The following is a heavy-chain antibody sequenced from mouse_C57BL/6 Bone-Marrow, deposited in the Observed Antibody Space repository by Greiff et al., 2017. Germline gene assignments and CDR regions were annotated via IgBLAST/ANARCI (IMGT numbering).Heavy chain of an antibody. Sequence: VQLKESGAELVRPGASVKLSCTASGFNIKDDYMHWVKQRPEQGLEWIGWIDPENGDTEYASKFQGKATITADTSSNTAYLQLSSLTSEDTAVYYCTTLDTTVVATGYWGQGTTLTVSS. J-gene: IGHJ2*01. CDR2: IDPENGDT. V-gene: IGHV14-4*01. CDR1: GFNIKDDY. CDR3: TTLDTTVVATGY. D-gene: IGHD1-1*01.